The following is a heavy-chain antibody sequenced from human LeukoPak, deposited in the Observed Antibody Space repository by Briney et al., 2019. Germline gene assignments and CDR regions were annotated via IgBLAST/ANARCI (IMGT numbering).Heavy chain of an antibody. J-gene: IGHJ6*03. CDR3: ARHNPPPTGFCSGTSCFMSGSQYFHMDV. D-gene: IGHD2-2*01. CDR2: IYSTGTT. Sequence: PSETLSLTCTVSGGSISGYFWSWIRQPPRKRPEWIGYIYSTGTTNYSSSLSSRVTISVDTSKNQLSLNLRFVTATDTAVYHCARHNPPPTGFCSGTSCFMSGSQYFHMDVWGKGTSVTVS. V-gene: IGHV4-4*09. CDR1: GGSISGYF.